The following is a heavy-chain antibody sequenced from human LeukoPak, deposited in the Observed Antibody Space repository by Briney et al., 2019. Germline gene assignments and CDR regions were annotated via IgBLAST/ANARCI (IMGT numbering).Heavy chain of an antibody. CDR2: TYYTGST. D-gene: IGHD4-17*01. Sequence: PSETLSLTCTVSGGSLSSYYWTWIRQPPGKGLEWIGYTYYTGSTSYNPSLKSRVTISVQTSKNQFSLKLSSVTAADTAVYYCARGLNRNDYGDYGYWGQGTLVTVSS. CDR1: GGSLSSYY. CDR3: ARGLNRNDYGDYGY. J-gene: IGHJ4*02. V-gene: IGHV4-59*01.